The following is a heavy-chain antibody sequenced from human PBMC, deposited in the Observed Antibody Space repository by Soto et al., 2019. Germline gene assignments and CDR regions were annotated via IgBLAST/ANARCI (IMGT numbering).Heavy chain of an antibody. Sequence: EVQMVESGGGLIRPGGSLRLSCAASGFNFSTYSMNWVRQAPGKGLEWVSSITSSSTYIYYSDSVKGRFTISRDNAKNSLYLHMNSLRAEDTAVYYCARDRGIFGVWDYYYYMDVWGKGTTVTVSS. CDR1: GFNFSTYS. CDR3: ARDRGIFGVWDYYYYMDV. V-gene: IGHV3-21*01. D-gene: IGHD3-3*01. CDR2: ITSSSTYI. J-gene: IGHJ6*03.